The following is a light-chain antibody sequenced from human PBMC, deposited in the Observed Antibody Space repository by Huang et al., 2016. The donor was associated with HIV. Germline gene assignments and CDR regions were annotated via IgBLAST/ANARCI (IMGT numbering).Light chain of an antibody. CDR3: QQYNNWPPYT. CDR1: QSVSSN. V-gene: IGKV3-15*01. Sequence: EIVMTQSPVTLSVSPGERATLSCRASQSVSSNLAWYQQKPGQAPRLLIYGASTRATGIPARFSGSGSGTEFTLTISSLQSEDFVVYYCQQYNNWPPYTFGQGTKLEIK. J-gene: IGKJ2*01. CDR2: GAS.